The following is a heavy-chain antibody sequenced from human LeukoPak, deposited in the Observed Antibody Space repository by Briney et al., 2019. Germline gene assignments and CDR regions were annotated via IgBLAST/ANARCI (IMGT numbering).Heavy chain of an antibody. CDR2: IYHSGST. CDR3: ARVGNNYYGSGSYYNEFDP. Sequence: SETLSLTCTVSGYSISSGYYWGWIRQPPGKGLEWIGSIYHSGSTYYNPSLKSRVTISVDTSKNQFSLKLSSVTAADTAVYYCARVGNNYYGSGSYYNEFDPWGQGTLVTVSS. CDR1: GYSISSGYY. V-gene: IGHV4-38-2*02. D-gene: IGHD3-10*01. J-gene: IGHJ5*02.